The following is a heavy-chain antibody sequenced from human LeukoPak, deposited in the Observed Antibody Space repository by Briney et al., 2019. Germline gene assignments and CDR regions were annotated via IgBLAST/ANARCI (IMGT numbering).Heavy chain of an antibody. CDR3: ARGPNIYGSGRSWFDP. D-gene: IGHD3-10*01. CDR2: INPNSGGT. V-gene: IGHV1-2*02. CDR1: GYTFTDYY. Sequence: ASVKVSCKASGYTFTDYYAYWARQAPGQGLEWMGWINPNSGGTNYAQKFQGRVTMTRDTSIRTVYMELSRLRSDDTAVYYCARGPNIYGSGRSWFDPWGQGTLVTVSS. J-gene: IGHJ5*02.